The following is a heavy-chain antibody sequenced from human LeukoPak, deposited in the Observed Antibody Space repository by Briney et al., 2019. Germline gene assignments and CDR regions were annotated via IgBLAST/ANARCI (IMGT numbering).Heavy chain of an antibody. V-gene: IGHV1-69*04. CDR3: ASDQRGYYDSSGPAADY. CDR2: IIPILGIA. Sequence: SVKVSCKASGGTFSSYAISWVRQAPGQGLEWVGRIIPILGIANYAQKFQGRVTITADKSTSTAYMELSSLRSEDTAVYYCASDQRGYYDSSGPAADYWGQGTLVTVSS. D-gene: IGHD3-22*01. J-gene: IGHJ4*02. CDR1: GGTFSSYA.